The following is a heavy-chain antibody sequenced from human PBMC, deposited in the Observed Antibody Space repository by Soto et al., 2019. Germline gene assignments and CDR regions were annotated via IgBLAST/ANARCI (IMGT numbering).Heavy chain of an antibody. D-gene: IGHD2-15*01. CDR1: GVSITSYY. CDR2: INTDGLS. J-gene: IGHJ6*02. Sequence: SETLSLTCVVSGVSITSYYWSWIRQSAGGGLEWMGRINTDGLSTYSPSFKSRLTMPLDTSKNQVSLRLISVTAADTAVYFCARVPVAVAATEDYYGLDVWGQGTTVTVSS. CDR3: ARVPVAVAATEDYYGLDV. V-gene: IGHV4-4*07.